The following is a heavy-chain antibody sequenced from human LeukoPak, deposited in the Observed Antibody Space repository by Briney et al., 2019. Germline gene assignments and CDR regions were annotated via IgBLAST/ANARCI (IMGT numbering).Heavy chain of an antibody. J-gene: IGHJ5*02. D-gene: IGHD3-10*01. V-gene: IGHV3-21*01. CDR2: ISSSSSYI. CDR1: GFTFSSYS. CDR3: ARVVLLWFGESDNWFDP. Sequence: GGSLRLSCAASGFTFSSYSMNWVRQAPGKGLEWVSSISSSSSYIYYADSEKGRFTISRDNAKNSLYLQMNSLRAEDTAVYYCARVVLLWFGESDNWFDPWGQGTLVTVSS.